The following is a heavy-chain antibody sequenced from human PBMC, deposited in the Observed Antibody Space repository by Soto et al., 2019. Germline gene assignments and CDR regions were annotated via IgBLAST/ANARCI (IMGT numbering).Heavy chain of an antibody. CDR1: GYTLTRYG. CDR2: ISAYNGNT. CDR3: ARDSNYDMLTVYNWFAP. J-gene: IGHJ5*02. V-gene: IGHV1-18*01. Sequence: ASVKVSCKASGYTLTRYGISWGRQSPGQGLEWMGWISAYNGNTNYAQKLQGRVTMTTDTSTSTAYMELRSLRSDDTAVYYCARDSNYDMLTVYNWFAPWRHATLVPVSS. D-gene: IGHD3-9*01.